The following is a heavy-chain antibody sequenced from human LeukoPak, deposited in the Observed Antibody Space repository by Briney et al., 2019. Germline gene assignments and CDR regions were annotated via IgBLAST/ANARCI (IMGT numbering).Heavy chain of an antibody. CDR3: AREKTRSAGENWFDP. V-gene: IGHV4-61*02. CDR1: GGSISSGSYY. CDR2: IYTSGST. D-gene: IGHD3-10*01. J-gene: IGHJ5*02. Sequence: PSETLSLTCTVSGGSISSGSYYWSWIRQPAGTGLEWIGRIYTSGSTNYNPSLKSRVTISVDTSKNQFSLKLSSVTAADTAVYYCAREKTRSAGENWFDPWGQGTLVTVSS.